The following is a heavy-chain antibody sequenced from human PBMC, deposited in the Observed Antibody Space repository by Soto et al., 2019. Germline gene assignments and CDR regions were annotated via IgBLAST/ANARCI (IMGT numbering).Heavy chain of an antibody. CDR1: YYTLSAYW. Sequence: PGGSLKTFRNGFYYTLSAYWIDWGRPMPGKGLEGIVGINPRDSDVKYSPPFEGPVTISPDKSINTAFLQWRRLETRDTARYFCSRADYTQDVWYHTYDTWGQGTMVTVSS. CDR2: INPRDSDV. D-gene: IGHD3-3*01. V-gene: IGHV5-51*01. CDR3: SRADYTQDVWYHTYDT. J-gene: IGHJ3*02.